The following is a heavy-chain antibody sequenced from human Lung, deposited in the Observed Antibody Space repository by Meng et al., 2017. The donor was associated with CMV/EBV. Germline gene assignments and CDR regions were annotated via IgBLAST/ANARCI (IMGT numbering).Heavy chain of an antibody. CDR2: NKPHSGDT. Sequence: ASVKVSXKASGYTFTGYNIHWVRQAPGQGLEWMGWNKPHSGDTKYAQKFQGRVTLTTDTSINTAYMEVSRLKSDDTAVFFCARLFHTSLGTNYYYGMDVWGLGTTVTVSS. J-gene: IGHJ6*02. CDR1: GYTFTGYN. D-gene: IGHD3-10*01. V-gene: IGHV1-2*02. CDR3: ARLFHTSLGTNYYYGMDV.